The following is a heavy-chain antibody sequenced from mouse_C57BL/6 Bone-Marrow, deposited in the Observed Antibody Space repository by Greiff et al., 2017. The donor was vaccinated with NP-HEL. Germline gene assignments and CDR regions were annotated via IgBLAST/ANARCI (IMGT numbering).Heavy chain of an antibody. D-gene: IGHD1-1*01. J-gene: IGHJ4*01. CDR2: IHPNSGST. CDR3: AREGYYYGSSYAPYAMDY. V-gene: IGHV1-64*01. Sequence: VQLQQPGAELVKPGASVKMSCKASGYTFTSYWITWVKQRPGQGLEWIGMIHPNSGSTNYNEKFKSKATLTVDKSSSTAYMQLSSLTSEDSAVYYCAREGYYYGSSYAPYAMDYWGQGTSVTVSS. CDR1: GYTFTSYW.